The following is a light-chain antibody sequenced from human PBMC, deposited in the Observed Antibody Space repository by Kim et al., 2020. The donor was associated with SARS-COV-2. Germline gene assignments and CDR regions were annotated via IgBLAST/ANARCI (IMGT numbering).Light chain of an antibody. Sequence: QSALTQPASVSGSPGQPITISCSGTSSDVGGYNYASWYQQHPGKAPKLMIYDVSKRPSGVSKRFSGSKSGNTASLTISGLQAEDEADYYCRSYKSSKRVFGGGTQVTVL. CDR1: SSDVGGYNY. CDR2: DVS. J-gene: IGLJ3*02. CDR3: RSYKSSKRV. V-gene: IGLV2-14*01.